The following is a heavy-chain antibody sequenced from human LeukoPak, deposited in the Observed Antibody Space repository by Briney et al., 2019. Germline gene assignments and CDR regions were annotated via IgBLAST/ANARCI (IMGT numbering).Heavy chain of an antibody. CDR3: ARGDIVVVPAAETKISFSGAFDI. D-gene: IGHD2-2*01. Sequence: SETLSLTCTVSGGSISRSNYYWGWIRQPPGKGLEWIGSIHFSGTTYYTPSLKSRVTISVDTSKNQFSLKLSSVTAADTAVYYCARGDIVVVPAAETKISFSGAFDIWGQGTMVTVSS. J-gene: IGHJ3*02. CDR1: GGSISRSNYY. V-gene: IGHV4-39*07. CDR2: IHFSGTT.